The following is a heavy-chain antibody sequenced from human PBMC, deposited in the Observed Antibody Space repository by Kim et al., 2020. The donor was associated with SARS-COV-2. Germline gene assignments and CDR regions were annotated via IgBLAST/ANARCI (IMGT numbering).Heavy chain of an antibody. CDR1: GYTFTSYG. D-gene: IGHD3-3*01. V-gene: IGHV1-18*01. CDR2: ISAYNGNT. J-gene: IGHJ4*02. CDR3: ARDGDRFLEWLYGAY. Sequence: ASVKVSCKASGYTFTSYGISWVRQAPGQGLEWMGWISAYNGNTNYAQKLQGRVTMTTDTSTSTAYMELRSLRSDDTAVYYCARDGDRFLEWLYGAYWGQGTLVTVSS.